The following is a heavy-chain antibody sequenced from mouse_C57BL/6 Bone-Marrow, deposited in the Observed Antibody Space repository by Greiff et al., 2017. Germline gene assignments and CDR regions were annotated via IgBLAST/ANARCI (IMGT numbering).Heavy chain of an antibody. CDR3: ARKGDYGSSYAWFAY. D-gene: IGHD1-1*01. CDR2: IWSGGST. CDR1: GFSLTSYG. V-gene: IGHV2-2*02. Sequence: QVQLQQSGPGLVQPSQSLSITCTVSGFSLTSYGVHWVRQSPGKGLEWLGVIWSGGSTDYNAAFISRLSISKDNSKSKVFFKMNSLQANDTAIYYCARKGDYGSSYAWFAYWGQGTLVTVSA. J-gene: IGHJ3*01.